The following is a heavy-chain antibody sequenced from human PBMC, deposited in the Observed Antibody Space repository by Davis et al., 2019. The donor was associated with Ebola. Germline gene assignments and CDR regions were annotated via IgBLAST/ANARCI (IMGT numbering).Heavy chain of an antibody. D-gene: IGHD2-2*01. J-gene: IGHJ4*02. Sequence: GGSLRLSCAASGFTFSGSAMHWVRQASGKGLEWVGRIRSKANSYATAYAASVKGRFTISRDDSKNTLYLQMNSLKTEDTAVYYCTTDLGYCSSTSCLDYWGQGTLVTVSS. CDR3: TTDLGYCSSTSCLDY. CDR2: IRSKANSYAT. V-gene: IGHV3-73*01. CDR1: GFTFSGSA.